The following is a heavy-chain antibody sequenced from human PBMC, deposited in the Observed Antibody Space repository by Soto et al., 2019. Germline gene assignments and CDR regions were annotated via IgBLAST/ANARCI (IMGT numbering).Heavy chain of an antibody. CDR2: IYPGNSDS. CDR1: GYSFTNYW. Sequence: GESLKISCQGSGYSFTNYWIDWVRQMPGKVLEWMGFIYPGNSDSRYGPSSQGQVSFSADKSINTAYLQWSSLKASDTATYYCATSLAAAGYAYGMNVWGQGTTVTVSS. D-gene: IGHD6-13*01. V-gene: IGHV5-51*01. J-gene: IGHJ6*02. CDR3: ATSLAAAGYAYGMNV.